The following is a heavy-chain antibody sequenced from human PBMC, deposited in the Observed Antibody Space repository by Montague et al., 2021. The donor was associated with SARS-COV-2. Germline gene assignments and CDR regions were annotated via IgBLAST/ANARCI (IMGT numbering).Heavy chain of an antibody. V-gene: IGHV3-21*01. D-gene: IGHD6-19*01. CDR1: GFTFSSYS. CDR3: ARDSLFHSGYSSGWPDY. Sequence: SLRLSCAASGFTFSSYSMNWVRQAPGKGLEWVSSISSSSSYIYYADSVKGRFTISRDNAKNSLYLQMNSLRAEDTAVYYCARDSLFHSGYSSGWPDYWGQGTLVTVSS. CDR2: ISSSSSYI. J-gene: IGHJ4*02.